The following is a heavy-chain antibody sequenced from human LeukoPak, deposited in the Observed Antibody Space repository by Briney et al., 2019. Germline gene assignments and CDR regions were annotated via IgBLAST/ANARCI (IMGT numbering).Heavy chain of an antibody. V-gene: IGHV3-30*04. J-gene: IGHJ4*02. CDR2: ISYDGSNK. CDR1: GFTFSSYA. Sequence: GGSLRLSCAASGFTFSSYAMHWVRQAPGKGLEWVAVISYDGSNKYYADSVKGRFTISRDNSKNTLYLQMNSLRAEDTAVYYCARGYCSSTSCYGKSDYWGQGTLVTVSS. D-gene: IGHD2-2*01. CDR3: ARGYCSSTSCYGKSDY.